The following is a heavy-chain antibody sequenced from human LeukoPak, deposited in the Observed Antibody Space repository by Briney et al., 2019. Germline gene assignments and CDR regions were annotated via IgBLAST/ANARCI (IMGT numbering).Heavy chain of an antibody. Sequence: PSETLSLTCTVSGGSISGYYLSWIRQPAGKRLEWIGRIYTDGSTDYNPSLKSRVTMSVDAPKNQFSLQLTSVTVADTAVYYCARDPSYSSGYFDYWGQGTLVTVSS. CDR1: GGSISGYY. CDR2: IYTDGST. J-gene: IGHJ4*02. D-gene: IGHD6-19*01. V-gene: IGHV4-4*07. CDR3: ARDPSYSSGYFDY.